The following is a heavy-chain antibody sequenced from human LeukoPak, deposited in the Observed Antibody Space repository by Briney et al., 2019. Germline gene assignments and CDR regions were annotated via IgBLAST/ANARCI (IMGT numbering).Heavy chain of an antibody. J-gene: IGHJ4*02. V-gene: IGHV3-74*01. Sequence: RGSLRLSCAASGFTFSTYWMHWVRQAPGKGLVWVSRINSDGSSTNYADSVKGRFTISRDNAKNTLYLQMNSLRAEDTAVYYCARDPRGGTVDYWGQGTLVTVSS. CDR2: INSDGSST. CDR1: GFTFSTYW. D-gene: IGHD2-8*02. CDR3: ARDPRGGTVDY.